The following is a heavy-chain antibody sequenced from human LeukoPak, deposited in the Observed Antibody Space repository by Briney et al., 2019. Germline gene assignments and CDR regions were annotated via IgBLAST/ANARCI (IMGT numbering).Heavy chain of an antibody. CDR3: ARGGEDSGSYFAAFDI. CDR1: GGSISSYY. V-gene: IGHV4-59*12. D-gene: IGHD1-26*01. Sequence: PSETLSLTCTVSGGSISSYYWSWIRQPPGKGLEWIGYIYYSESTNYNPSLKSRVTISVDTSKNQFSLKLSSVTAADTAVYYCARGGEDSGSYFAAFDIWGQGTMVTVSS. CDR2: IYYSEST. J-gene: IGHJ3*02.